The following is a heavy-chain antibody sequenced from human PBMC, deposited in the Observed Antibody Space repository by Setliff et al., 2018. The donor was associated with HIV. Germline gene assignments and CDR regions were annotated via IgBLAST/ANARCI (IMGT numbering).Heavy chain of an antibody. Sequence: SVKVSCKASGDTFNSYAISWVRQAPGQGLEWMGGVIPIFGTANYAKKFQGRVTITADESTSTAFMELSSLRSEDTAVYYCAKGGYYDSTGYYYYYLYYLDEWGKGTTVTVSS. CDR1: GDTFNSYA. J-gene: IGHJ6*03. V-gene: IGHV1-69*13. CDR3: AKGGYYDSTGYYYYYLYYLDE. D-gene: IGHD3-22*01. CDR2: VIPIFGTA.